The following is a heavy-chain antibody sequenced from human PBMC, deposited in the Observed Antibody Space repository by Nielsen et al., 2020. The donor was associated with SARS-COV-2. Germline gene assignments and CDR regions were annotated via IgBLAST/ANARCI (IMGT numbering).Heavy chain of an antibody. V-gene: IGHV4-39*01. CDR1: GGSFSSNSYY. J-gene: IGHJ3*02. D-gene: IGHD5-18*01. Sequence: SETLSLTCTVSGGSFSSNSYYWGWIRQPPGKGLEWIASIYYSGTTYYNLSLKSRVAISIDTSKNQFSLKVTSVTAADTAVYYCARSGHRRNNAFDIWGQGSMVTVSS. CDR3: ARSGHRRNNAFDI. CDR2: IYYSGTT.